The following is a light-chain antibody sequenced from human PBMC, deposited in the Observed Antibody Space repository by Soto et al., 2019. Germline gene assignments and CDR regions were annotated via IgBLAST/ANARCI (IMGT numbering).Light chain of an antibody. Sequence: QSVLTQPPSASGTPGQRVTISCSGSSSNIGSNSVYCYQQLLGTAPKLLIYRNNQRPSGVPDRFSGSKSGTSGSLAISGLRSEDEADYYCAACDDRLSGYVFGPGTKLTVL. CDR1: SSNIGSNS. CDR3: AACDDRLSGYV. J-gene: IGLJ1*01. V-gene: IGLV1-47*01. CDR2: RNN.